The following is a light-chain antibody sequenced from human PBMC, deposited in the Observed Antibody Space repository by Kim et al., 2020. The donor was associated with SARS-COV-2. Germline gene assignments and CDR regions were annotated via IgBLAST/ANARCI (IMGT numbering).Light chain of an antibody. Sequence: QSALTQPASVSGSPGQSITISCTGTSSDIGTYKYVSWYQQHPGKAPKLMIYDVSNRPSGISNRFSGSKSGNTASLTISGLQAEDEADYYCCSYTSSNTLVFGGGTQLTVL. CDR3: CSYTSSNTLV. V-gene: IGLV2-14*03. CDR1: SSDIGTYKY. J-gene: IGLJ2*01. CDR2: DVS.